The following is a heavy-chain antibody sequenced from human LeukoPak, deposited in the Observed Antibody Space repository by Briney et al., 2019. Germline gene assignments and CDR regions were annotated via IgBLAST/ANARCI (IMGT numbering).Heavy chain of an antibody. J-gene: IGHJ4*02. D-gene: IGHD1-20*01. V-gene: IGHV4-39*01. CDR1: GGSISSSTYY. CDR3: TRRITGTTSDSFDY. CDR2: INYSGHT. Sequence: SETLSLTCTVSGGSISSSTYYWGWIRQPPGKGLEWIGTINYSGHTYNNPSLKSRVTMSVDTSKNQFSLKLGSVTAADTAVYYCTRRITGTTSDSFDYWGQGTLVTVSS.